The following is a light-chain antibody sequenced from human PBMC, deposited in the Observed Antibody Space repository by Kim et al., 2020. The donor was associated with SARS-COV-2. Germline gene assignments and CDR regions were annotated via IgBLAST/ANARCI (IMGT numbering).Light chain of an antibody. J-gene: IGKJ4*01. CDR3: QQLKSYPLT. V-gene: IGKV1-9*01. CDR1: QGISSY. CDR2: AAS. Sequence: ASVGDRVTITCRASQGISSYLAWYHQIPGKAPKLLIYAASTLQSGVPSRFSGSGSGTEFTLTISSLQPEDFATYYCQQLKSYPLTFGGGTKVDIK.